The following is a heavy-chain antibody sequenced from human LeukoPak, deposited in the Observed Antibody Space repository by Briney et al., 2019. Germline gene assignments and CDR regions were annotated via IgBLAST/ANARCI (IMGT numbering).Heavy chain of an antibody. CDR3: AKDYCTKGVCSTADDYYYYMDV. CDR1: GFSFSSYA. CDR2: ISVSGST. J-gene: IGHJ6*03. Sequence: GGSLRLSCAASGFSFSSYAMNWVRQAPGKGLEWVSGISVSGSTYYADSVKGRFTISRDNSKNTLHLQMNSLRAEDTAVYYCAKDYCTKGVCSTADDYYYYMDVWGKGTTVTVSS. V-gene: IGHV3-23*01. D-gene: IGHD2-8*01.